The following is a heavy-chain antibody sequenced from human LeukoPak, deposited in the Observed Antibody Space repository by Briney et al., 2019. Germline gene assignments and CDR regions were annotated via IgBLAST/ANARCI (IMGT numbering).Heavy chain of an antibody. V-gene: IGHV1-18*01. Sequence: ASVKVSCKASGYTFTSYGISWVRQAPGQGLEWMGWISAYNGNTDYAQKLQGRVTMTTDTSTSTAYMELRSLRSDDTAVYYCARHSFIAAADNFDYWGQGTLVTVSS. J-gene: IGHJ4*02. CDR3: ARHSFIAAADNFDY. CDR2: ISAYNGNT. D-gene: IGHD6-13*01. CDR1: GYTFTSYG.